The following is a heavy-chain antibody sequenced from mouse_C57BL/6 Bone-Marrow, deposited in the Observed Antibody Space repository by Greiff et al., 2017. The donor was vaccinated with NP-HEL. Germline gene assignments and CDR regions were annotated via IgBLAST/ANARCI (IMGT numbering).Heavy chain of an antibody. V-gene: IGHV1-81*01. J-gene: IGHJ3*01. D-gene: IGHD2-1*01. CDR3: ARWEGNAAY. CDR1: GYTFTSYG. CDR2: IYPRSGNT. Sequence: VQLQQSGAELARPGASVKLSCKASGYTFTSYGISWVKQRTGQGLEWIGEIYPRSGNTYYNEKFKGKAALTADKSSSTAYMELRSLTSEDSAVYFCARWEGNAAYWGQGTLVTVSA.